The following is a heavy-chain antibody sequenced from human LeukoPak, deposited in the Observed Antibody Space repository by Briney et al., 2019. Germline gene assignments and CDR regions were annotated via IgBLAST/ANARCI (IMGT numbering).Heavy chain of an antibody. CDR1: GFTFSDYW. CDR2: IKPDGSEK. CDR3: ARDTGGGYSCYDC. J-gene: IGHJ4*02. V-gene: IGHV3-7*01. Sequence: PGGSLRLSCAASGFTFSDYWMTWVRQAPGKGLEWVANIKPDGSEKYYVDSVKGRFTISRDNAKNSLYLQMNSLRAEDTAVYYCARDTGGGYSCYDCWGQGTLVTVSS. D-gene: IGHD5-18*01.